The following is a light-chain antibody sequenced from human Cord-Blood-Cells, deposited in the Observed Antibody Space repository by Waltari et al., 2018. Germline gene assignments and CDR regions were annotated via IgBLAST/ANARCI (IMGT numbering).Light chain of an antibody. V-gene: IGLV2-14*01. J-gene: IGLJ3*02. Sequence: QSALTQPASVSGSPGQSITISCTGTSSAVGGYTYVSWYQQHPGKAPKPMIYDVSNRPSGVSNRFSGSKSGNTASLTISGLQAEDEADYYCSSYTSSSTLFGGGTKLTVL. CDR3: SSYTSSSTL. CDR1: SSAVGGYTY. CDR2: DVS.